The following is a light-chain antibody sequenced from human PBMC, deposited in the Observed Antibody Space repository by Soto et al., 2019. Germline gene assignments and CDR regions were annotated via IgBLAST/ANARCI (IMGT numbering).Light chain of an antibody. V-gene: IGKV3-15*01. Sequence: EIVMTQSPATLPVSPGERATLSCRASQSVSSNLAWYQQKPGQAPRLLFYGASTRAAGIPARFSGSGSGTEFTLTMSSLQSEDFAVYYCQQYNSWPLTFGGGTKVEIK. CDR3: QQYNSWPLT. CDR1: QSVSSN. J-gene: IGKJ4*01. CDR2: GAS.